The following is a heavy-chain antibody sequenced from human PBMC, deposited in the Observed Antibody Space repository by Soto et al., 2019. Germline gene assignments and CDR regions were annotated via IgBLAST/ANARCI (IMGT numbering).Heavy chain of an antibody. V-gene: IGHV4-59*01. CDR2: IYYMGRT. Sequence: SETLSLTCTVDSISTYYWNWIRQPPGKGLEWIGYIYYMGRTNYNSSLKSRVSMSIDTSKNQFSLKLSSVTAADTAVYYCARKATVTTCFDYWGQGTLVTVSS. J-gene: IGHJ4*02. CDR1: DSISTYY. CDR3: ARKATVTTCFDY. D-gene: IGHD4-17*01.